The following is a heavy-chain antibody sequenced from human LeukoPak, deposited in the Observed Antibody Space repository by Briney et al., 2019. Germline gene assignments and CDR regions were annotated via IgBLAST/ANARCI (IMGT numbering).Heavy chain of an antibody. CDR3: ARGGYPSGVDY. CDR2: INTNTGNP. Sequence: ASVKVSCKASGYTFTSYGISWVRQAPGQGLEWMGWINTNTGNPTYAQGFTGRFVFSLDTSVSTAYLQISSLKAEDTAVYYCARGGYPSGVDYWGQGTLVTVSS. CDR1: GYTFTSYG. D-gene: IGHD3-22*01. V-gene: IGHV7-4-1*02. J-gene: IGHJ4*02.